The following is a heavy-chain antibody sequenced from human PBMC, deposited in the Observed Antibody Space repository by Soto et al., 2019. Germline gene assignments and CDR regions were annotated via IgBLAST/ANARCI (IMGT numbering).Heavy chain of an antibody. CDR2: ISYDGRNK. V-gene: IGHV3-30*04. J-gene: IGHJ4*02. D-gene: IGHD2-8*01. CDR3: ARDRGYCTNFVCYRYFDY. CDR1: GFTFSSYA. Sequence: GGSLRLSCAASGFTFSSYAMHWVRQTPGKGLEWVAVISYDGRNKYYADSVKGRFTISRDDSKNTLYLQMNSLRAEDTAVYYCARDRGYCTNFVCYRYFDYWGQGTLVTVSS.